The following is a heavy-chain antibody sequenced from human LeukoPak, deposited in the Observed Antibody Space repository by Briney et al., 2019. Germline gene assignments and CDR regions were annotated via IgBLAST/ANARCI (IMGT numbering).Heavy chain of an antibody. V-gene: IGHV3-66*01. CDR3: ARVMTAITNWFDP. Sequence: PGGSLRLSCAASGFTVSSNYVSWVRQAPGKGLEWVSSIYRDGSTYYADSVKGRFTISRGNSKNTLNLQMNNLRVEDTAVYYCARVMTAITNWFDPWGQGTLVTVSS. CDR1: GFTVSSNY. D-gene: IGHD2-21*02. J-gene: IGHJ5*02. CDR2: IYRDGST.